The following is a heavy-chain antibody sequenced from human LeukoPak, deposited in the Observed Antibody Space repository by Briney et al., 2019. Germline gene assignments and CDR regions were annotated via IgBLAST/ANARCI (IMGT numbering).Heavy chain of an antibody. J-gene: IGHJ6*02. CDR2: ISSIGGTT. V-gene: IGHV3-64*04. D-gene: IGHD4-17*01. CDR1: GFTFSNFA. CDR3: ARDRYGDYNYYYGMDV. Sequence: GGSLRLSCSASGFTFSNFAMHWVPQAPGKGLEHVSAISSIGGTTYYADSVRGRFTISRDNSKNTLYLQMNSLRAEDTAVYYCARDRYGDYNYYYGMDVWGQGTTVTVSS.